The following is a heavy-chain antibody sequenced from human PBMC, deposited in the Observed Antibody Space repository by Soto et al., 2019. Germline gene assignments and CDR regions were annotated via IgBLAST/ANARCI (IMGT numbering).Heavy chain of an antibody. D-gene: IGHD3-10*01. V-gene: IGHV3-23*01. CDR2: LSGSGGTT. J-gene: IGHJ4*02. Sequence: SLRLSCAASGFTFSSYAMSWVRQAPGKGLEWVSALSGSGGTTYYADSVKGRFTISRDNSQNTLYLQMNSLGAEDTAVYFCAKSYGSGSYTWNFDYWGQGTLVTVSS. CDR1: GFTFSSYA. CDR3: AKSYGSGSYTWNFDY.